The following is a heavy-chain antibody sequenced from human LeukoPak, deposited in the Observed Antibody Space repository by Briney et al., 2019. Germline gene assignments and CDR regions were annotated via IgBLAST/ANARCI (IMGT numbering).Heavy chain of an antibody. D-gene: IGHD3-22*01. CDR1: GYTFTSND. CDR2: IIPIFGTA. CDR3: ARGPHYYDSSGYYYFDY. V-gene: IGHV1-69*13. J-gene: IGHJ4*02. Sequence: SVKVSSKASGYTFTSNDINWVRQATGQGLEWMGGIIPIFGTANYAQKFQGRVTITADESTSTAYMELSSLRSEDTAVYYCARGPHYYDSSGYYYFDYWGQGTLVTVSS.